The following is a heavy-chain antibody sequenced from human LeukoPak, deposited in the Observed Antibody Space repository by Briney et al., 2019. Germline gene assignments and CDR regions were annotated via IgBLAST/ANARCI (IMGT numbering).Heavy chain of an antibody. D-gene: IGHD3-22*01. CDR3: ARDRAYYYDSSGSDY. Sequence: GASVKVSCKASGYTFTSYGISWVRQAPGQWLEWMGWISAYNGNTNYAQKLQGRVTMTTDTSTSTAYMELRSLRSDDTAVYYCARDRAYYYDSSGSDYWGQGTLVTVSS. CDR1: GYTFTSYG. V-gene: IGHV1-18*01. J-gene: IGHJ4*02. CDR2: ISAYNGNT.